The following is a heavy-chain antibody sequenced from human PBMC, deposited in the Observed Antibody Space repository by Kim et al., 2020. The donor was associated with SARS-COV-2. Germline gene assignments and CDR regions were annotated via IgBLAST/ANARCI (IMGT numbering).Heavy chain of an antibody. CDR2: LSSSGGTK. D-gene: IGHD1-26*01. CDR1: GFTFSDYY. J-gene: IGHJ5*02. V-gene: IGHV3-11*01. Sequence: GGSLRLSCEASGFTFSDYYMNWIRQAPGKGLEWISYLSSSGGTKDYADSVKGRFTVSRDNAKKSLFLQMNSLRAEDTAVYYCARDRGSGEWEVPGPFDPWGQGTLVIVSS. CDR3: ARDRGSGEWEVPGPFDP.